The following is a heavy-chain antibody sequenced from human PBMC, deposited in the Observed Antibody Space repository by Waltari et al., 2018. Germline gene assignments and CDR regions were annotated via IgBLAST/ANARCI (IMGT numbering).Heavy chain of an antibody. V-gene: IGHV4-4*02. J-gene: IGHJ4*02. CDR2: INHTGST. D-gene: IGHD6-19*01. Sequence: QVQLQESGPGLVKPLGTLSLTCAVSGGSIYINNWWSWVRQAPGKRLDWIGEINHTGSTNYNPALKSRVTISVDKSRNHFSLNLTSVTVADTALYYCASRAVAGNNFDYWGQGRLVTVSS. CDR3: ASRAVAGNNFDY. CDR1: GGSIYINNW.